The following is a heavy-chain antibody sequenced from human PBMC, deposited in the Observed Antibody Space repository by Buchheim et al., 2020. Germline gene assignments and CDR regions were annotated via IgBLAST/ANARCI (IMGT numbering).Heavy chain of an antibody. V-gene: IGHV4-34*01. J-gene: IGHJ6*02. D-gene: IGHD4-17*01. CDR3: ASRYGDYSYYYGMDV. CDR1: GGSFSGYY. Sequence: QVQLQQWGAGLLKPSETLSLTCAVYGGSFSGYYWSWIRQPPGKGLEWIGEINHSGSTNYNPSLKSRVTISVDTSKNQFSLKLSSVTAADTAVYYCASRYGDYSYYYGMDVWGQGTT. CDR2: INHSGST.